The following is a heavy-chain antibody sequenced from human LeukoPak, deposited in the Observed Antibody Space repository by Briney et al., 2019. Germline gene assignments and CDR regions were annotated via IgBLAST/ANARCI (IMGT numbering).Heavy chain of an antibody. J-gene: IGHJ4*02. CDR3: ARDSGSGYLDY. CDR2: IKQDGSEK. D-gene: IGHD3-3*01. V-gene: IGHV3-7*01. Sequence: GGSLRLSCAASGFTFSSYWMSWVRQAPGKGLEWVANIKQDGSEKYYVDSVKGRLTISRDNAKNSRYLQMNSLRAEDTAVYYCARDSGSGYLDYWGQGTLVTVSS. CDR1: GFTFSSYW.